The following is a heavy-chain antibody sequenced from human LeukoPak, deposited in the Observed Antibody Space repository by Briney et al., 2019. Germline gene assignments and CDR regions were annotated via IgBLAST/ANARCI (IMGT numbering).Heavy chain of an antibody. J-gene: IGHJ4*02. CDR1: GYTFTSYG. V-gene: IGHV1-24*01. D-gene: IGHD3-10*01. CDR3: ATDQFSSGPKLLWFGELRY. CDR2: FDPEDGET. Sequence: ASVKVSCKASGYTFTSYGISWVRQAPGKGLEWMGGFDPEDGETIYAQKFQGRVTMTEDTSTDTAYMELSSLRSEDTAVYYCATDQFSSGPKLLWFGELRYWGQGTLVTVSS.